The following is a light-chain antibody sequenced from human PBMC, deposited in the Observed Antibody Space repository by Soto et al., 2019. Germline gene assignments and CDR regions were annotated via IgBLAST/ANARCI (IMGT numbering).Light chain of an antibody. Sequence: EIVLTQSPGTLSLSPGERATLSCRASQSISSSYLAWYQQKPGQAPRLLIYAASSRATGIPDRFSGSGSGTDFTLTISRLEPEDFAVYYWQQYGSSSYTFGQGTQWEIK. J-gene: IGKJ2*01. CDR2: AAS. V-gene: IGKV3-20*01. CDR1: QSISSSY. CDR3: QQYGSSSYT.